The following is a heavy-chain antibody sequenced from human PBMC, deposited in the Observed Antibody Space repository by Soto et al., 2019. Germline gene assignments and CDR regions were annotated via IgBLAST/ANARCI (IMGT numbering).Heavy chain of an antibody. J-gene: IGHJ3*01. CDR2: IHSDGTST. Sequence: EVQLVESGGGLVQPGESLRLSCAASGFTFDYYWMHWVRQAPGKGLVWVSRIHSDGTSTTYADSVKGRFTISRDNAKNTLSLQMISLRAKDMVVYYCARGDRGAFDLWGQGTVVTVSS. CDR3: ARGDRGAFDL. CDR1: GFTFDYYW. V-gene: IGHV3-74*01.